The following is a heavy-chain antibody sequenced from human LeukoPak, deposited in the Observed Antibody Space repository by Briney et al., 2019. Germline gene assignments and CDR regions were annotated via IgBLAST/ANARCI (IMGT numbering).Heavy chain of an antibody. Sequence: PSETLSLTCTVSGGSISSSSYYRGWIRQPPGKGLEWIGSIYYSGSTYYNPSLKSRVTISVDTSKNQFSLKLSSVTAADTAVYYCARYNSGYDYFLDYWGQGTLVTVSS. CDR1: GGSISSSSYY. V-gene: IGHV4-39*01. D-gene: IGHD5-12*01. J-gene: IGHJ4*02. CDR2: IYYSGST. CDR3: ARYNSGYDYFLDY.